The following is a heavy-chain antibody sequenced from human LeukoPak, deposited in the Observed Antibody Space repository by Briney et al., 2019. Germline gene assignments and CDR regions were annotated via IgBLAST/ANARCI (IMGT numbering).Heavy chain of an antibody. J-gene: IGHJ4*02. CDR3: ARGDTAMVTDY. V-gene: IGHV1-8*02. Sequence: GASVKVSCKASGYTFTSYDINWVRQATGQGLEWMRWMNPNSGNTGYAQKFQGRVTMTRNTSISTAYVELSSLRSEDAAVYYCARGDTAMVTDYWGQGTLVTVSS. CDR1: GYTFTSYD. D-gene: IGHD5-18*01. CDR2: MNPNSGNT.